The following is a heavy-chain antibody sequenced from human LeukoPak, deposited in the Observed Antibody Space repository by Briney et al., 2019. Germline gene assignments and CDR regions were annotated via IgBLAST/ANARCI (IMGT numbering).Heavy chain of an antibody. J-gene: IGHJ4*02. V-gene: IGHV1-18*01. D-gene: IGHD6-19*01. CDR3: ARHVAVAGHFDY. Sequence: ASVKVSCKASGYTFTDFGISWVRQAPGQGLEWMGWISAYNGNTKSAQKLQGRVTMSIDTSTSTAYMELRSLRSDDTAVYYRARHVAVAGHFDYWGQGTLVTVSS. CDR1: GYTFTDFG. CDR2: ISAYNGNT.